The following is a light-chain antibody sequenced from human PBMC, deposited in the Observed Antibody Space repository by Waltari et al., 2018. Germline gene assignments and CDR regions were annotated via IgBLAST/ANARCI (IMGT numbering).Light chain of an antibody. Sequence: QSVLTQPPSASGTPGQRVTISCSGSSYNIGSNTVNWYQQPPGTAPKLLIYRNNQRPSGFPDRFSGSKSGTSASLAISGLQSEDEADYYCAAWDDSLNGRAVFGGGTQLTVL. CDR2: RNN. J-gene: IGLJ7*01. CDR1: SYNIGSNT. CDR3: AAWDDSLNGRAV. V-gene: IGLV1-44*01.